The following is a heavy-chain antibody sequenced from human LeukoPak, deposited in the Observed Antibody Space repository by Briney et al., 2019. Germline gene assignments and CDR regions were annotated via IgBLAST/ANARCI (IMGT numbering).Heavy chain of an antibody. CDR2: INHSGST. D-gene: IGHD1-26*01. CDR3: AKSGGYGLIDY. Sequence: KPSETLSLTCAAYGGSFSGYYWSWIRQPPGKGPEWIGEINHSGSTNYNPSLKSRVTISVDTSKNQFSLRLNSVTAADTAMYYCAKSGGYGLIDYWGQGTRVTVSS. V-gene: IGHV4-34*01. J-gene: IGHJ4*02. CDR1: GGSFSGYY.